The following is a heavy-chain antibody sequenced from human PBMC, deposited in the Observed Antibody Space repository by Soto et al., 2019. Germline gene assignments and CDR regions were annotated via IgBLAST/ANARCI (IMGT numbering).Heavy chain of an antibody. CDR2: IYYSGST. CDR1: GGSISSGDYY. J-gene: IGHJ6*02. D-gene: IGHD2-2*03. V-gene: IGHV4-30-4*01. Sequence: TLSLTCTVSGGSISSGDYYWSWIRQPPGKGLEWIGYIYYSGSTYYNPSLKSRVTISVDTSKNQFSLKLSSVTAADTAVYYCARDALDIVLVPAAPAQDGMDVWGQGTTVTVS. CDR3: ARDALDIVLVPAAPAQDGMDV.